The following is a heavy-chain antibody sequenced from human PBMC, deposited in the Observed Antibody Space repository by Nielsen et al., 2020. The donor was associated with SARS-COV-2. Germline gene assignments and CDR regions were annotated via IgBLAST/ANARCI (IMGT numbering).Heavy chain of an antibody. J-gene: IGHJ3*02. CDR1: GFTFSSYG. D-gene: IGHD3-3*01. CDR2: IWYDGSNK. CDR3: ARDKPEYQLLFSITIFGVVIQGLDI. V-gene: IGHV3-33*01. Sequence: GESLKISCAASGFTFSSYGMHWVRQAPGKGLEWVAVIWYDGSNKYYADSVKGRFTISRDNSKNTLYLQMNSLGAEDTAVYYCARDKPEYQLLFSITIFGVVIQGLDIWGQGTMVTVSS.